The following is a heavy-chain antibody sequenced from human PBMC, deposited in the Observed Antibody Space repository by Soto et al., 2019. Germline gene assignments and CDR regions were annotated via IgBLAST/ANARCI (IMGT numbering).Heavy chain of an antibody. J-gene: IGHJ4*02. CDR3: ARGFQYWLPTFD. V-gene: IGHV4-4*02. D-gene: IGHD3-10*01. CDR2: VSLAGRN. CDR1: GASVDNGNW. Sequence: QVQLQESGPGLVRPSGTLSLTCSVSGASVDNGNWWSWVRQSPGKGLEWIGEVSLAGRNHYNPSLQSRVTISLDESKNQFSLILTSVTVADAAIYYCARGFQYWLPTFDWGRGTVVTVS.